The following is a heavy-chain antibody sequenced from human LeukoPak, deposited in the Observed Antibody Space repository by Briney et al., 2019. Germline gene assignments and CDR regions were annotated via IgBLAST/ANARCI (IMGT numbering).Heavy chain of an antibody. Sequence: KPSGTLSLTCAVSGAFITNSHWWSWARQPPGKGLEWIGEIYHSGTTNYNPSLQSRVTMSVDKSKNQFSLKLSSVTAADTAVYYCATHFYGEYGSYYFDYWGQGTLVTVSS. V-gene: IGHV4-4*02. CDR3: ATHFYGEYGSYYFDY. D-gene: IGHD4-17*01. J-gene: IGHJ4*02. CDR1: GAFITNSHW. CDR2: IYHSGTT.